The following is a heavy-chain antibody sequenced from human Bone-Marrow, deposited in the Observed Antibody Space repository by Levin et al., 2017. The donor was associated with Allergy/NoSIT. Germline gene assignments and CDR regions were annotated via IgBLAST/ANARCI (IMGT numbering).Heavy chain of an antibody. V-gene: IGHV1-46*01. Sequence: GESLKISCKASGYTFTSYYMHWVRQAPGQGLEWMGIINPSGGSTSYAQKFQGRVTMTRDTSTSTVYMELSSLRSEDTAVYYCARGTAVAGSFDYWGQGTLVTVSS. CDR3: ARGTAVAGSFDY. D-gene: IGHD6-19*01. J-gene: IGHJ4*02. CDR1: GYTFTSYY. CDR2: INPSGGST.